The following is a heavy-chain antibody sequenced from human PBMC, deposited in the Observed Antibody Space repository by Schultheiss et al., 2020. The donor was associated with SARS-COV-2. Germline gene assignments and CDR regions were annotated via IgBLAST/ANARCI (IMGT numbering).Heavy chain of an antibody. V-gene: IGHV4-61*02. CDR1: GGSISSGSYY. CDR2: IYTSGST. J-gene: IGHJ6*02. Sequence: SETLSLTCTVSGGSISSGSYYWSWIRQPAGKGLEWIGRIYTSGSTYYNPSLKSRVTISVDTSKNQFSLKLSSVTAADTAVYYCARDHSSEQWLGNYYYGMDVWGQGTTVTVSS. CDR3: ARDHSSEQWLGNYYYGMDV. D-gene: IGHD6-19*01.